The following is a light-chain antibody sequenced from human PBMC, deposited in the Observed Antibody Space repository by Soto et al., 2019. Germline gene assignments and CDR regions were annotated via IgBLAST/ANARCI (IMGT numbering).Light chain of an antibody. V-gene: IGKV1-5*03. CDR2: KAS. CDR1: QSINSR. Sequence: DIQMTQSPSTLSASVGDRVTITCRASQSINSRLAWYQQKPGKAPNLLIYKASTLESGVPSRFSGSGSGTEFTLTISSLQPDDFATYYCQQYGSYSYTFGQGTKLEFK. J-gene: IGKJ2*01. CDR3: QQYGSYSYT.